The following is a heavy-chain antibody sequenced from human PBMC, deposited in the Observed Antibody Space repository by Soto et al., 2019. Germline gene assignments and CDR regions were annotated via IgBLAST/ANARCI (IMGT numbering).Heavy chain of an antibody. Sequence: SVKVSCKASGGTFSSYAISWVRQAPGQGLEWMGGIIPIFGTANYAQKFQGRVTITADESTRPAYMELSSLRSEDTAVYYCARERGYYGSGSYFVEVRQVSNWFDPWGQGTLVHVSS. J-gene: IGHJ5*02. V-gene: IGHV1-69*13. D-gene: IGHD3-10*01. CDR3: ARERGYYGSGSYFVEVRQVSNWFDP. CDR1: GGTFSSYA. CDR2: IIPIFGTA.